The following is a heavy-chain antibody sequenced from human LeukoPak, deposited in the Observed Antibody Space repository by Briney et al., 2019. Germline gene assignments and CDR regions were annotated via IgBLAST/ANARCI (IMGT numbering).Heavy chain of an antibody. CDR2: IKQDGSEK. CDR1: GFTFSSYW. CDR3: ARELLAVAGTKGYYYGMDV. D-gene: IGHD6-19*01. Sequence: GGSLRLSCAASGFTFSSYWMSWVRQAPGKGLEWVANIKQDGSEKYYVDYVKDRFTITRDNAKNTLYLQMNSLRAEDTAVYYCARELLAVAGTKGYYYGMDVWGQGTTVTVSS. J-gene: IGHJ6*02. V-gene: IGHV3-7*03.